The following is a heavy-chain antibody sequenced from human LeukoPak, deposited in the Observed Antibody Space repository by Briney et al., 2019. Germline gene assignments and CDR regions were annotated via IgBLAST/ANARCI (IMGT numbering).Heavy chain of an antibody. CDR3: ARDPDYGDYGTD. Sequence: SQTLSLTCTVSGGSISSGDYYWSWIRQPPGKGLEWIGYIYYSGSTYYNPSLKSRVTISVDTSKNQFSLKLSSVTAADTAVYYCARDPDYGDYGTDWGQGTLVTVSS. D-gene: IGHD4-17*01. V-gene: IGHV4-30-4*01. CDR1: GGSISSGDYY. CDR2: IYYSGST. J-gene: IGHJ4*02.